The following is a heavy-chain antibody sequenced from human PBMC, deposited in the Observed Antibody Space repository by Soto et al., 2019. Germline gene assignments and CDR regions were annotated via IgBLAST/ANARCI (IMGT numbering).Heavy chain of an antibody. CDR1: GFTFGDYY. V-gene: IGHV3-11*01. Sequence: QVQLVESGGGLVKPGGSLRLSCEASGFTFGDYYMTWIRQAPGKGLEWVSFIGNKGTGIYYVDSVKGRFTIFRDNAKNSLYLQMNSLRADDTGMYYCARDLRAVGMASRFDPWGQGTLVTVSS. CDR3: ARDLRAVGMASRFDP. CDR2: IGNKGTGI. J-gene: IGHJ5*02. D-gene: IGHD6-13*01.